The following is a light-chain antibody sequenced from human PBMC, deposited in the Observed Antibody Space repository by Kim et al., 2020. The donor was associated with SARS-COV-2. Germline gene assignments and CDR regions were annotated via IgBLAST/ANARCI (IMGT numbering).Light chain of an antibody. CDR1: QAIRKY. CDR2: AVS. V-gene: IGKV1-27*01. J-gene: IGKJ2*01. Sequence: SASVGDRGTITCRARQAIRKYVAWYQQKPGKIPKLLIHAVSTLQSGVPSRFSGGGSGTDFTLTIRGLQPEDVATYYCQTYDTVPYNFGQGTKLEI. CDR3: QTYDTVPYN.